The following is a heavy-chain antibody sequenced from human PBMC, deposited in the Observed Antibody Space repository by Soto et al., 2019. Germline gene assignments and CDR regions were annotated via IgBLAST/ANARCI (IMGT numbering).Heavy chain of an antibody. CDR3: AKDARRYYDSSGYYAFFDY. Sequence: PGGSLRLSCAASGFTFSSYAMSWVRQAPGKGLEWVSAISGSGGSTYYADSVKGRFTISRDNSKNTLYLQMNSLRAEDSAVYYCAKDARRYYDSSGYYAFFDYWGQGTLVIVSS. CDR1: GFTFSSYA. D-gene: IGHD3-22*01. V-gene: IGHV3-23*01. CDR2: ISGSGGST. J-gene: IGHJ4*02.